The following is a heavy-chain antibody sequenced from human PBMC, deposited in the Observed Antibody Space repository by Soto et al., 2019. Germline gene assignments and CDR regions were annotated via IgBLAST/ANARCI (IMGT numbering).Heavy chain of an antibody. CDR2: ISYDGSNK. CDR1: GFTFSSYG. D-gene: IGHD2-2*01. V-gene: IGHV3-30*18. CDR3: AKEEILLAPAANYYYHGLDI. J-gene: IGHJ6*02. Sequence: QVQLVESGGGVVQPGRSLRLSCAASGFTFSSYGMHWVRQAPGKGLEWVAVISYDGSNKYYADSVKGRLTISRDNSKKTLYLQMNSLRAEDTAVYYWAKEEILLAPAANYYYHGLDIWGQGTTVTVSS.